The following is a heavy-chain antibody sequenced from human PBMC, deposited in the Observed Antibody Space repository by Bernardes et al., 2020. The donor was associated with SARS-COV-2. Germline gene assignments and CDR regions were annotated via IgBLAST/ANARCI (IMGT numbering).Heavy chain of an antibody. Sequence: SVKVSCKASGGTFSSYTISWVRQAPGQGLEWTGRIIPILGIANYAQKFQGRVTITADKSTSTAYMELSSLRSEDTAVYYCARTQEAMQLLPTPYYYYGMDVWGQGTTVTVSS. CDR2: IIPILGIA. V-gene: IGHV1-69*02. D-gene: IGHD3-10*01. CDR3: ARTQEAMQLLPTPYYYYGMDV. CDR1: GGTFSSYT. J-gene: IGHJ6*02.